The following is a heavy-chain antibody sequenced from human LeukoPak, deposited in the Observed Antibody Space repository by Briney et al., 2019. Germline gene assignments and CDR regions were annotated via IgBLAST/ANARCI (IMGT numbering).Heavy chain of an antibody. CDR1: GYTFTSYA. CDR3: AREGVVATTNNWFDP. V-gene: IGHV7-4-1*02. CDR2: INTNTGNP. J-gene: IGHJ5*02. Sequence: VASVKVSCKASGYTFTSYAMNWVRQAPGQGLEWMGWINTNTGNPTYAQGFTGRFVFSLDTSVSTAYLQISSLKAEDTAVYYCAREGVVATTNNWFDPRGQGTLVTVSS. D-gene: IGHD5-12*01.